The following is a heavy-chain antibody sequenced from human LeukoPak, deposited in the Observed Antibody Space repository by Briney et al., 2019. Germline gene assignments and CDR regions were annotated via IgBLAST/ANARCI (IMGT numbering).Heavy chain of an antibody. J-gene: IGHJ4*02. CDR2: IYYSGST. V-gene: IGHV4-59*01. CDR3: ARVTGYMIEDYFDY. CDR1: GGSISSYY. Sequence: SETLSLTRTVSGGSISSYYWSWIRQPPGKGLEWIGYIYYSGSTNYNPSLKSRVTISVDTSKNQFSLRLSSVTAADTAVYYCARVTGYMIEDYFDYWGQGTLVTVSS. D-gene: IGHD3-22*01.